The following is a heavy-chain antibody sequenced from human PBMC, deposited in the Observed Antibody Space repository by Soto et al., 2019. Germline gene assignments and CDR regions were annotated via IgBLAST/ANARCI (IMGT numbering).Heavy chain of an antibody. CDR1: GGSFSGYY. J-gene: IGHJ4*02. D-gene: IGHD5-12*01. Sequence: QVQLQQWGAGLLKPSETLSLTCAVYGGSFSGYYWSWIRQPPGKGLEWIGEINHSGSTNYNPSLKSRVTLSVDTSKNQFSLKLSSVTAADTAVYYCARGDSGYENAGDYWGQGTLVTVSS. V-gene: IGHV4-34*01. CDR3: ARGDSGYENAGDY. CDR2: INHSGST.